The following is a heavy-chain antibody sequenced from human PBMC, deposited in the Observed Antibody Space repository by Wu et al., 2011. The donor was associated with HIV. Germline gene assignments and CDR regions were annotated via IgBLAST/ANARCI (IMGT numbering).Heavy chain of an antibody. CDR3: ATRAYYYGSGXWGPGVFDP. CDR2: FDPEDGEK. V-gene: IGHV1-24*01. D-gene: IGHD3-10*01. Sequence: QVQLVQSGAEVKKPGASVKVSCKVSGYTLTDSSMHWVRQAPGKGLEWMGGFDPEDGEKIYAQKFQGRVTMTEDTSTDTAYMELSSLRSEDTAVYYCATRAYYYGSGXWGPGVFDPWGQGTLVTVSS. CDR1: GYTLTDSS. J-gene: IGHJ5*02.